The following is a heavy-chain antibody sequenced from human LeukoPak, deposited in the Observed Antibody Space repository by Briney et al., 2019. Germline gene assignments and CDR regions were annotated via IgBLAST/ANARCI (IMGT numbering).Heavy chain of an antibody. J-gene: IGHJ5*02. V-gene: IGHV4-39*01. CDR2: IYYSGST. CDR3: ARHQPHDYGDYRGWFDP. CDR1: GGSISSSSYY. Sequence: SETLSLTCTGSGGSISSSSYYWGWIRQPPGKGLEWIGSIYYSGSTYYNPSLKSRVTISVDTSKNQFSLKLSSVTAADTAVYYCARHQPHDYGDYRGWFDPWGQGTLVTVSS. D-gene: IGHD4-17*01.